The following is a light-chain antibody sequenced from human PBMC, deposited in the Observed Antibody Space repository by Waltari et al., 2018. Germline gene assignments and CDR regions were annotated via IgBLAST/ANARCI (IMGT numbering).Light chain of an antibody. CDR2: WAS. J-gene: IGKJ1*01. V-gene: IGKV4-1*01. CDR1: QSVLSSSNNKNF. CDR3: QQYYITPPT. Sequence: DIVMTQSPDSLTVSLGERATVNCKSRQSVLSSSNNKNFLPWYQQKPGQPPKLLIYWASTRGSGVPDRFSGSGSGTDFTLTISSLQAEDVAVYYCQQYYITPPTFGQGTKVEIK.